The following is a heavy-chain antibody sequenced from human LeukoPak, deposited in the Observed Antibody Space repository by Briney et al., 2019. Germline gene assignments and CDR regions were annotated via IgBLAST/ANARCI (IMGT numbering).Heavy chain of an antibody. D-gene: IGHD3-3*02. J-gene: IGHJ6*02. CDR3: ARHVTFYGMDV. CDR1: GGSISSYY. V-gene: IGHV4-59*08. CDR2: IYYSGST. Sequence: SETLSLTCTVSGGSISSYYWSWIRQPPGKGLEWIGYIYYSGSTNYNPSLKSRVPISVDTSKNQFSLKLGSVTAADTAVYYCARHVTFYGMDVWGQGTTVTVSS.